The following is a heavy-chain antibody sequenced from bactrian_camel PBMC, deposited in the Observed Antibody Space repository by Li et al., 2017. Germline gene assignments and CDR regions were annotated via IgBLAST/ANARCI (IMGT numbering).Heavy chain of an antibody. J-gene: IGHJ4*01. D-gene: IGHD4*01. CDR1: GYMYSYYC. CDR2: IDSDGIT. Sequence: HVQLVESGGDSVQAGGSLRLSCKISGYMYSYYCMGWFRQAPGKEREGLATIDSDGITRYADSVKGRFTISKDKDHVKNTLFLVMTNLKADDTAMYYCTADTVKASLATIAQFAAYEGHGTQVTVS. V-gene: IGHV3S53*01.